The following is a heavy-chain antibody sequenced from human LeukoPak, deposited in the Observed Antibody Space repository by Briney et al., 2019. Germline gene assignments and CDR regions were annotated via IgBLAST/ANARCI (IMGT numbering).Heavy chain of an antibody. Sequence: SVKVSCKASGGTFSSYAISWVRQAPGQGLEWMGGIIPIFGTANYAQKFQDRVTITADDSTSTAYMELSSLRSEDTAVYYCARYRTSLSYYYYYGMDVWGQGTTVTISS. CDR3: ARYRTSLSYYYYYGMDV. CDR1: GGTFSSYA. V-gene: IGHV1-69*13. CDR2: IIPIFGTA. D-gene: IGHD1-26*01. J-gene: IGHJ6*02.